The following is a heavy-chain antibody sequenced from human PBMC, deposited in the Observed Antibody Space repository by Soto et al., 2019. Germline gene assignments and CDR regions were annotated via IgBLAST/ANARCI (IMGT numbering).Heavy chain of an antibody. CDR1: GYSISSTNW. CDR3: AREGNLGRWIQPLDS. J-gene: IGHJ4*02. D-gene: IGHD2-2*03. V-gene: IGHV4-28*03. Sequence: SETLSLTCAVSGYSISSTNWWGWIRQPPGKGLEWIGYIYYSGTTYYNPSLKSRVTMSVDTSKNQFSLKLISVTTADTAVYFCAREGNLGRWIQPLDSWGQGTLVTVSS. CDR2: IYYSGTT.